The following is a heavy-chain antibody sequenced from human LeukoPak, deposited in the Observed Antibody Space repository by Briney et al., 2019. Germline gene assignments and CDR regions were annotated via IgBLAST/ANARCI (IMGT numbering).Heavy chain of an antibody. CDR3: AGGAGWLSDY. Sequence: GGSLRLFCAASGFTFSPYWMNWFRQAPGKGLEWVALIKEDGSEELYDGSVEGRFTISRDSGKNSLYLQMNSLRAEDTAVYYCAGGAGWLSDYWGQGTLVTVSS. V-gene: IGHV3-7*03. J-gene: IGHJ4*02. D-gene: IGHD2-15*01. CDR2: IKEDGSEE. CDR1: GFTFSPYW.